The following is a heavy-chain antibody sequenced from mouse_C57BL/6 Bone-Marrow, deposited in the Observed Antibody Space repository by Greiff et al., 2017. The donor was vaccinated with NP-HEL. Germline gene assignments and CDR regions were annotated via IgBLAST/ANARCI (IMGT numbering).Heavy chain of an antibody. CDR3: ARVPYSNYFDY. V-gene: IGHV7-3*01. J-gene: IGHJ2*01. CDR2: IRNTANGSTT. CDR1: GFTFTDYY. D-gene: IGHD2-5*01. Sequence: EVKLVESGGGLVQPGGSLSLSCAASGFTFTDYYMSWVRQPPGKALEWLGFIRNTANGSTTEYSASVKGRFTISRDNSQSILYLQMNALRAEDSATYYCARVPYSNYFDYWGQGTTLTVSS.